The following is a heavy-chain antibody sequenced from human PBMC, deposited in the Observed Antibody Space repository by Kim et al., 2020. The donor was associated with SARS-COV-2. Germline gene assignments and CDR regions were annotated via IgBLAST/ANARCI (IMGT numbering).Heavy chain of an antibody. CDR2: ISSSSSYI. CDR3: ASSRGYYDSSGQGVFDY. V-gene: IGHV3-21*01. J-gene: IGHJ4*01. Sequence: GGSLRLSCAASGFTFSTYSMNRVRQAPGKGLEWVSSISSSSSYIYYADSVKGRFTISRDNAKNSLFLHMNSLRAEDTALYYCASSRGYYDSSGQGVFDY. CDR1: GFTFSTYS. D-gene: IGHD3-22*01.